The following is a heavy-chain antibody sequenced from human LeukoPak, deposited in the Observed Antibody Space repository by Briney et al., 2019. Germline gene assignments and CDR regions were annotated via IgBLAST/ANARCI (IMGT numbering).Heavy chain of an antibody. Sequence: KPSETLSLTCTVSGGSISSYYWSWIRQPAGKGLEWIGRIYSSGSTNYNPSLKSRVIISVDTSKNEFSLRLTSVTAADTAVYYCVTPRSWELSDMAVWGKGTTVIVSS. CDR1: GGSISSYY. J-gene: IGHJ6*03. D-gene: IGHD1-26*01. CDR3: VTPRSWELSDMAV. CDR2: IYSSGST. V-gene: IGHV4-4*07.